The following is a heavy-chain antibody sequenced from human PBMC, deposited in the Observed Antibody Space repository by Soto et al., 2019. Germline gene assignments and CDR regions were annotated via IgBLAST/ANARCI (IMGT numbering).Heavy chain of an antibody. CDR2: IIPIFGTA. V-gene: IGHV1-69*13. Sequence: GASVKVSCKASGGIFSSYAINWVRQAPGQGLEWMGGIIPIFGTAKYAQKFQGRVTITADESTSTAYMELSSLRSEDTALYYCARDDSYDSSGYGIFGWFDAWGQGTLVTVSS. CDR1: GGIFSSYA. CDR3: ARDDSYDSSGYGIFGWFDA. J-gene: IGHJ5*02. D-gene: IGHD3-22*01.